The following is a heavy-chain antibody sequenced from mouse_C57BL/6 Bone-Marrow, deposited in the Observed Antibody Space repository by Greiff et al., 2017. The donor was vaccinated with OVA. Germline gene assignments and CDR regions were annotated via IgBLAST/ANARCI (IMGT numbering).Heavy chain of an antibody. V-gene: IGHV10-1*01. D-gene: IGHD1-2*01. Sequence: EVNLVESGGGLVQPKGSLKLSCAASGFSFNTYAMNWVRQAPGKGLEWVARIRSKSNNYATYYADSVKDRFTISRDDSESMLYLQMNNLKTEDTAMYYCVRHGGGYYGFAFDYWGQGTTLTVSS. CDR1: GFSFNTYA. J-gene: IGHJ2*01. CDR3: VRHGGGYYGFAFDY. CDR2: IRSKSNNYAT.